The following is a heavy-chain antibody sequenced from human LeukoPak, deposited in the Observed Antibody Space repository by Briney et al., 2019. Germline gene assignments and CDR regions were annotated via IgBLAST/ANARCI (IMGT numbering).Heavy chain of an antibody. Sequence: PGGSLRLSCAASEFPSVGIEMNWFGKVQGKSLRWVHSFIVSGNKIYYAASVKGRFTISRDNAKNSLYLQIDSLRAEDTAVYYCARGQRPQYTSTWDNWFDPWGQGTQVTASS. D-gene: IGHD2-2*01. V-gene: IGHV3-48*03. J-gene: IGHJ5*02. CDR1: EFPSVGIE. CDR2: FIVSGNKI. CDR3: ARGQRPQYTSTWDNWFDP.